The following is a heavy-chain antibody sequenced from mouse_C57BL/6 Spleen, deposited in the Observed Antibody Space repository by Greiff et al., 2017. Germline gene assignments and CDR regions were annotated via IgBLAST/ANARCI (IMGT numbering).Heavy chain of an antibody. CDR2: ISSGGSYT. V-gene: IGHV5-6*01. CDR3: ARQGYDADAGDYAMDY. J-gene: IGHJ4*01. CDR1: GFTFSSYG. Sequence: EVQRVESGGDLVKPGGSLKLSCAASGFTFSSYGMSWVRQTPDKRLEWVATISSGGSYTYYPDSVKGRFTISRDNAKNTLYLQMSSLKSEDTAMYYCARQGYDADAGDYAMDYWGQGTSVTVSS. D-gene: IGHD2-3*01.